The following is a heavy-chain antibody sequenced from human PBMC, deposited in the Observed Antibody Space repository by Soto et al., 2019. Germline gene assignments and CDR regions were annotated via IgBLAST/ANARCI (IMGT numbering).Heavy chain of an antibody. V-gene: IGHV3-74*01. CDR2: ISPDGSTT. D-gene: IGHD1-26*01. Sequence: EVQLVEAGGDLVQPGGSLRLSCVASGFTISNYWMHWVRQAPGKGLIWVSRISPDGSTTNYADSVKGRFTISRDNAKNTLYLQMDSLRAEDTALYYCTRVTSGSSGLFDYWGQGTLVTVSS. J-gene: IGHJ4*02. CDR3: TRVTSGSSGLFDY. CDR1: GFTISNYW.